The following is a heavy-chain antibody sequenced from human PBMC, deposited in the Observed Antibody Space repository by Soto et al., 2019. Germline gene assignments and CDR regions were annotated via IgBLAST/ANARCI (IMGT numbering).Heavy chain of an antibody. CDR2: IYQSGTT. J-gene: IGHJ4*02. D-gene: IGHD6-19*01. CDR3: ARSPIRAVTGTETD. CDR1: GDSTSINNYY. V-gene: IGHV4-39*01. Sequence: QLQLQESGPGLVKPSETLALTCTVSGDSTSINNYYWAWIRQPPGKALEWIGGIYQSGTTYYNPSLKSRVTKFLDPTKNQFSLNLRSVTAADTAVYFCARSPIRAVTGTETDWGQGTLVTVSS.